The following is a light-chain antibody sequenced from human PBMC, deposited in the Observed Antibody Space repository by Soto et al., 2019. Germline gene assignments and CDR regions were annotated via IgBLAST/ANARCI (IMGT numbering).Light chain of an antibody. V-gene: IGLV2-14*01. CDR3: CSYAGTNTHVV. CDR1: SSDVGGYNY. J-gene: IGLJ2*01. Sequence: QSVLTQPASVSGSPGQSITISCTGTSSDVGGYNYVSWYQQHPGKAPKLMIYEVSNRPSGVSNRFSGSKSGNTASLTISGLQAEDEADYSCCSYAGTNTHVVFGGGTKLTVL. CDR2: EVS.